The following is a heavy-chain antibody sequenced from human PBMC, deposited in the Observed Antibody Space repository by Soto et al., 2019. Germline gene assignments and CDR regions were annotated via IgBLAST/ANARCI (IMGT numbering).Heavy chain of an antibody. Sequence: EVQLVESGGGLVQPGGSLRLSCAASGFTFSNYWMYWVRQAPGKGLEWVSRINSDGSVSSYADSVKGRLTISRDNVKNTLYLQMDSLRAEDTAVYYCARGDCVGGTCYSLAGSFCSYMDVWGKGTTVTVFS. J-gene: IGHJ6*03. CDR2: INSDGSVS. V-gene: IGHV3-74*02. CDR1: GFTFSNYW. D-gene: IGHD2-15*01. CDR3: ARGDCVGGTCYSLAGSFCSYMDV.